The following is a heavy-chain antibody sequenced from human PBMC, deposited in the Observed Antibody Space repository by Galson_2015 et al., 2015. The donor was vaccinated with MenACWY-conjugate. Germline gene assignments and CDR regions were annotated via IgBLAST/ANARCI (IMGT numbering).Heavy chain of an antibody. V-gene: IGHV3-74*01. CDR3: AARLLHSGGIDA. J-gene: IGHJ6*02. CDR1: GFTFSSYW. D-gene: IGHD2-15*01. Sequence: SLRLSCAASGFTFSSYWMHWVRQAPGKGLVWVSSINSDGSSTRYADSVKGRFTISRDNAKNTLHLQMNSLRAEDTAVYYCAARLLHSGGIDALGQVTTVTVSS. CDR2: INSDGSST.